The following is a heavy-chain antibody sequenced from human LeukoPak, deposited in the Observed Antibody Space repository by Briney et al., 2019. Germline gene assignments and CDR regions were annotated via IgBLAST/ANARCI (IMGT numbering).Heavy chain of an antibody. D-gene: IGHD3-10*01. CDR3: ARVPVVYYYGSGSYTWFDP. J-gene: IGHJ5*02. CDR2: IYYSGST. CDR1: GGSINSYY. Sequence: SETLSLTCTVSGGSINSYYWSWIRQSPGKGLEWIGYIYYSGSTYYNPSLKSRVTISVDTSKNQFSLKLSSVTAADTAVYYCARVPVVYYYGSGSYTWFDPWGQGTLVTVSS. V-gene: IGHV4-59*01.